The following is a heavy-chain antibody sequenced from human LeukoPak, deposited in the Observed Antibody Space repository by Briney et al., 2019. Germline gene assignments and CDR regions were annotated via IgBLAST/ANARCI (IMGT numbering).Heavy chain of an antibody. CDR1: GGSFSGCY. CDR3: ARESYYYYMDV. Sequence: SETLSLTCAVYGGSFSGCYWSWIRQPPGKGLEWIGEINHSGSTNYNPSLKSRVTISVDTSKNQFSLKLSSVTAADTAVYYCARESYYYYMDVWGKGTTVTVSS. V-gene: IGHV4-34*01. J-gene: IGHJ6*03. D-gene: IGHD1-26*01. CDR2: INHSGST.